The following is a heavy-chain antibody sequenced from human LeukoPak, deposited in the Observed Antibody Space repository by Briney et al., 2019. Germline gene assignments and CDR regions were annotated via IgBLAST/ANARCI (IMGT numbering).Heavy chain of an antibody. CDR2: FSGSAGST. Sequence: GGSLRLSCAASGFTFSSYEMNWVRQAPGKGLEWVSAFSGSAGSTYYADSVKGRFTISRDNSKNTLYLQMNSLRAEDTAVYYCATLSRYCGGGSCYSPYWGQGTRVTVSS. CDR3: ATLSRYCGGGSCYSPY. CDR1: GFTFSSYE. J-gene: IGHJ4*02. D-gene: IGHD2-15*01. V-gene: IGHV3-23*01.